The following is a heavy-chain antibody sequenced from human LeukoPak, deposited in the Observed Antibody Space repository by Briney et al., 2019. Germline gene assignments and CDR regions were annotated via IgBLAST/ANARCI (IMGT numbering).Heavy chain of an antibody. CDR2: IVSDGSST. J-gene: IGHJ4*02. CDR1: GFTFSSTW. CDR3: ARDWYHAIEY. V-gene: IGHV3-74*03. D-gene: IGHD2-2*01. Sequence: PGGSLRLSCAASGFTFSSTWMHWVRQVPGKELVWVARIVSDGSSTTYAESVKGRFTISRDNAKNTLYLEMNSLRVEDTAVYYCARDWYHAIEYWGQGTLVTVSS.